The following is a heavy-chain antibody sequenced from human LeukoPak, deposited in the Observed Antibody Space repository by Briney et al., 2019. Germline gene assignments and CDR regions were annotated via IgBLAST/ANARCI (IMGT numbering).Heavy chain of an antibody. J-gene: IGHJ4*02. V-gene: IGHV3-53*01. Sequence: PGGSLRLSCAASGFTVTSNYMSWVRQAPGKGLEWVSVIYSGGSTYYADSVKGRFTISRDNSKNTVYLQMNSLRAEDTAVYYCARWIQLWDRVYFDYWGQGTLVTVSS. CDR1: GFTVTSNY. CDR2: IYSGGST. CDR3: ARWIQLWDRVYFDY. D-gene: IGHD5-18*01.